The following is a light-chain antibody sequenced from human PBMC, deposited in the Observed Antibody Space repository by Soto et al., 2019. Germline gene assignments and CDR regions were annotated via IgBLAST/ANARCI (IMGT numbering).Light chain of an antibody. V-gene: IGKV3-20*01. Sequence: THYPGTLSLSPGERATLSCRASQTVRSSSLAWYQQKPGQAPRLLIFGASTRAAGFPDRFSGSGSGTDFTLTISRLEPEDFAVYYCRQYGSSPRTFGQGTKVDIK. CDR3: RQYGSSPRT. CDR2: GAS. CDR1: QTVRSSS. J-gene: IGKJ1*01.